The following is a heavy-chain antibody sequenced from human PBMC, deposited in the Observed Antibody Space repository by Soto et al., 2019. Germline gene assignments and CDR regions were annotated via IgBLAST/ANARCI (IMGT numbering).Heavy chain of an antibody. J-gene: IGHJ5*02. Sequence: SVKVSCKASGGTFSSYAISWVRQAPGQGLEWMGGIIPIFGTANYTQKFQGRVTITADESTSTAYMELSSLRSEDTAVYCCARVAVTARPYGWFDPWGQGTLVTVSS. CDR1: GGTFSSYA. D-gene: IGHD4-17*01. CDR3: ARVAVTARPYGWFDP. CDR2: IIPIFGTA. V-gene: IGHV1-69*13.